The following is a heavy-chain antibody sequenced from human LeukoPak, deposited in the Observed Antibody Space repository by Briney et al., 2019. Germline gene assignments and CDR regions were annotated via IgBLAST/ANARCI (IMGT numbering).Heavy chain of an antibody. J-gene: IGHJ4*02. V-gene: IGHV4-4*07. CDR2: IYTSGST. Sequence: PAETLSLTCTVSGGSISSYYWSSIRQPAGKRREWIGRIYTSGSTNYSPSLKSRVNMSVDTSKNQYSLKLSSVTAADTAVYYCARGSFDYWGQGTLVTVSS. CDR3: ARGSFDY. CDR1: GGSISSYY.